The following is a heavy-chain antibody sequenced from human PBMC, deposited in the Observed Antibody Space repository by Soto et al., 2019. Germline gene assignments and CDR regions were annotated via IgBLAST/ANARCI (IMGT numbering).Heavy chain of an antibody. J-gene: IGHJ4*02. CDR1: GGSFSGYY. Sequence: PSETLSLTCAVYGGSFSGYYWSWIRQPPGKGLEWIGEINHSGSTNYNPSLKSRVTISVDTSKNQFSLKLSSVTAADTAVYYCARGGCYDSSGYYLGYWGQGTLVTVSS. D-gene: IGHD3-22*01. V-gene: IGHV4-34*01. CDR2: INHSGST. CDR3: ARGGCYDSSGYYLGY.